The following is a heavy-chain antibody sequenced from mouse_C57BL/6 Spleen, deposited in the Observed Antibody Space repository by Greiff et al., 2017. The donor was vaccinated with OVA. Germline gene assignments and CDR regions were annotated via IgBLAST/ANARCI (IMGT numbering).Heavy chain of an antibody. V-gene: IGHV5-6*01. J-gene: IGHJ2*01. CDR2: ISSGGSYT. CDR3: ARLDGNQYYFDY. D-gene: IGHD2-1*01. Sequence: EVQVVESGGDLVKPGGSLKLSCAASGFTFSSYGMSWVRQTPDKRLEWVATISSGGSYTYYPDSVKGRFTISRDNAKNTLYLQMSSLKSEDTAMYYCARLDGNQYYFDYWGQGTTLTVSS. CDR1: GFTFSSYG.